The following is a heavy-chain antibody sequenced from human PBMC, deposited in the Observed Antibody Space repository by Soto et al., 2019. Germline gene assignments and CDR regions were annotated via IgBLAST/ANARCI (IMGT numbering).Heavy chain of an antibody. Sequence: GESLKISCKGSGYSFTIYWIGWVRQMPGKGLEWMGIIYPGDSDTRYSPSFQGQVTISADKSISTAYLQWSSLKASDTAMYYCAXSRGLRSNYYYYYGMDVWGQGTTVTVSS. CDR3: AXSRGLRSNYYYYYGMDV. D-gene: IGHD4-17*01. J-gene: IGHJ6*02. CDR2: IYPGDSDT. V-gene: IGHV5-51*01. CDR1: GYSFTIYW.